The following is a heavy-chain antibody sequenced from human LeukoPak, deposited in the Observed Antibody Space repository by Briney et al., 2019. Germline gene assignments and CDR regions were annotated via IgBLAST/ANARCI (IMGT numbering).Heavy chain of an antibody. CDR2: IYHSGST. D-gene: IGHD1-26*01. CDR3: ARDRRHSGSYFTSYYYYMDV. J-gene: IGHJ6*03. Sequence: SQTLSLTCAVSGGSISSGGYSWSWIRQPPGKGLEWIGYIYHSGSTYYNPSLKSRVTISVDRSKNQFSLKLSSVTAADTAVYYCARDRRHSGSYFTSYYYYMDVWGKGTTVTVSS. V-gene: IGHV4-30-2*01. CDR1: GGSISSGGYS.